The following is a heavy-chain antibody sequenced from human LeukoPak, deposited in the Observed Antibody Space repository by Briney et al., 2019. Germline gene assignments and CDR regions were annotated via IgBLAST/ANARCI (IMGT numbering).Heavy chain of an antibody. V-gene: IGHV3-74*01. Sequence: PGGSLRLSCVASGFNVSTNYMSWVRQAPGKGLVWVSRVNGDGSTTNYADSVKGRFTISRDNAKNTLYLQMNSLRAEDTAVYYCTRAMYTSSSLFDYWGQGTPVTVSS. CDR1: GFNVSTNY. J-gene: IGHJ4*02. CDR3: TRAMYTSSSLFDY. CDR2: VNGDGSTT. D-gene: IGHD6-6*01.